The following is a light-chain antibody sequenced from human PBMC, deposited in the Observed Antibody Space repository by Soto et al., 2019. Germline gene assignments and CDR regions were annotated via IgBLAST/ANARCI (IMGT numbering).Light chain of an antibody. CDR2: EVS. V-gene: IGLV2-14*01. CDR3: SSYSSSSTLYV. Sequence: QSALTKPASVSGSPGQSITISCTGTSSDVGGYNYVSWYQQHPGRAPKLMIYEVSNRSSRVSNRFSGSKSGNTASLTIAGLQAEDEADYYCSSYSSSSTLYVFGTGTKVTV. CDR1: SSDVGGYNY. J-gene: IGLJ1*01.